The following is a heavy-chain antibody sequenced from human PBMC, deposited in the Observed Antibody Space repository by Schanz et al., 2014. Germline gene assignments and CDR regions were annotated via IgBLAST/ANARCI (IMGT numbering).Heavy chain of an antibody. V-gene: IGHV3-7*03. CDR2: IKKDGSEK. D-gene: IGHD6-13*01. CDR1: GFTFSTHA. J-gene: IGHJ4*02. Sequence: EVQLLESGGGLVQPGGSLRLSCAASGFTFSTHAMHWVRQAPGKGLEWVANIKKDGSEKYYVDSVKGRFTISRDNSKNTLYLQMSSLRAEDTAVYYCAKSQGSSFDSWGQGTLVTGSS. CDR3: AKSQGSSFDS.